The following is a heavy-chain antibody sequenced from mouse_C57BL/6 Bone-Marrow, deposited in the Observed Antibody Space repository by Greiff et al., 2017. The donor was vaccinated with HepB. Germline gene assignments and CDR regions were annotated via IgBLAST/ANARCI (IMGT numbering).Heavy chain of an antibody. D-gene: IGHD4-1*01. J-gene: IGHJ2*01. V-gene: IGHV3-6*01. CDR3: ARGEGTGPYYFDY. CDR1: GYSITSGYY. CDR2: ISYDGSN. Sequence: EVKLVESGPGLVKPSQSLSLTCSVTGYSITSGYYWNWIRQFPGNKLEWMGYISYDGSNNYNPSLKNRISITRDTSKNQFFLKLNSVTTEDTATYYCARGEGTGPYYFDYWGQGTTLTVSS.